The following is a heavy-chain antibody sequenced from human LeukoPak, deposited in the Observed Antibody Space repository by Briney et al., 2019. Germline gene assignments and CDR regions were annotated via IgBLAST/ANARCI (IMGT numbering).Heavy chain of an antibody. Sequence: GGSLRLSCAASGFTFSSYAMSWVCQAPGKGLEWVSAISGSGGSTYYADSVKGRFTISRDNSKNTLYLQMNSLRAEDTAVYYCAKDGMSRWLVRGGARGYFDYWGQGTLVTVSS. CDR1: GFTFSSYA. CDR2: ISGSGGST. V-gene: IGHV3-23*01. D-gene: IGHD6-19*01. J-gene: IGHJ4*02. CDR3: AKDGMSRWLVRGGARGYFDY.